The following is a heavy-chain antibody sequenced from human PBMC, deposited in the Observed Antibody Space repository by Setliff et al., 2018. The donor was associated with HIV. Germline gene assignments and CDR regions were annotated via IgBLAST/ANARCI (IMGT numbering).Heavy chain of an antibody. CDR1: GVDVNTYY. Sequence: SETLSLTCNVSGVDVNTYYWSWIRQPAGKGLEWIGRIGTTGTTKNPSLKSRVTMSVDTSQNQFSLRLNSVTAADTAVYYCATDRGNFGWVRGKYFEYWGRGALDIVSS. CDR2: IGTTGTT. CDR3: ATDRGNFGWVRGKYFEY. J-gene: IGHJ4*02. D-gene: IGHD3-10*01. V-gene: IGHV4-4*07.